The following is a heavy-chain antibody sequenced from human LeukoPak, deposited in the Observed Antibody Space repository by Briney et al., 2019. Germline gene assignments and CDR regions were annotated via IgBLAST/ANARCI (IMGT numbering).Heavy chain of an antibody. CDR2: INHSGST. CDR3: ARDLPLRYFDWLHYYGMDV. Sequence: PSETLSLTCAVYGGSFSGYYWSWIRQPPGKGLEWIGEINHSGSTNYNPSLKSRVTISVDTSKNQFSLKLSSVTAADTAVYYCARDLPLRYFDWLHYYGMDVWGQGTTVTVSS. D-gene: IGHD3-9*01. V-gene: IGHV4-34*01. CDR1: GGSFSGYY. J-gene: IGHJ6*02.